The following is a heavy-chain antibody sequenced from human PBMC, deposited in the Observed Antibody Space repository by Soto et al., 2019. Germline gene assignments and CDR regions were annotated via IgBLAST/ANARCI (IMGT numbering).Heavy chain of an antibody. Sequence: ASVKVSCKASGDTFASYGISWVRQAPGQGLEWMGWISVNIGTTNYAQNFQGRVTITADTSTTTAYMELRSLRSDDTAVYYCAREYNWNDVRYGMHVWRQGTTVPVSS. CDR2: ISVNIGTT. V-gene: IGHV1-18*01. D-gene: IGHD1-20*01. J-gene: IGHJ6*02. CDR1: GDTFASYG. CDR3: AREYNWNDVRYGMHV.